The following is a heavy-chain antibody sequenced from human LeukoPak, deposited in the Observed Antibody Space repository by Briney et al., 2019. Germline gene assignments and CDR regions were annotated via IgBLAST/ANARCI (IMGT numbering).Heavy chain of an antibody. Sequence: PSETLSLTCTVSGGSISSSSYYWGWIRQPPGKGLEWIGSIYYSGSTYYNPSLKSRVTISVDTSKNQFSLKLSSVTAADTAVYYCAVKSHYYYDSSGLTRGYFDYWGQGTLVTVSS. D-gene: IGHD3-22*01. J-gene: IGHJ4*02. CDR3: AVKSHYYYDSSGLTRGYFDY. CDR1: GGSISSSSYY. CDR2: IYYSGST. V-gene: IGHV4-39*01.